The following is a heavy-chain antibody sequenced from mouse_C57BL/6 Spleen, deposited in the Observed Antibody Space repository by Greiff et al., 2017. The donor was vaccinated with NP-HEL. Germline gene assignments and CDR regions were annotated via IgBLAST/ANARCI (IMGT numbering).Heavy chain of an antibody. D-gene: IGHD2-3*01. CDR2: IRNKANGYTT. J-gene: IGHJ1*03. Sequence: DVKLVESGGGLVQPGGSLSLSCAASGFTFTDYYMSWVRQPPGKALEWLGFIRNKANGYTTEYSASVKGRFTISRDNSQSILYLQMNALRAEDSATYYCARPDGYYVGWYFDVWGTGTTVTVSS. V-gene: IGHV7-3*01. CDR1: GFTFTDYY. CDR3: ARPDGYYVGWYFDV.